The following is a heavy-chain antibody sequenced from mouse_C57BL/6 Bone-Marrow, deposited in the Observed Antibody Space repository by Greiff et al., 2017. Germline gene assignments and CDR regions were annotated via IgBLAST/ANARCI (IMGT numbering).Heavy chain of an antibody. J-gene: IGHJ3*01. V-gene: IGHV1-50*01. Sequence: QVQLQQSGAEFVKPGASVKLSCKASGFTFTSYWMQWVKQRPGQGLEWIGEIDPSDSYTNYTQKFKGQATLTVDTSASTAYMQLSSLALEDSAVYYCARFLYWGQGTLVTVSA. CDR2: IDPSDSYT. CDR3: ARFLY. CDR1: GFTFTSYW.